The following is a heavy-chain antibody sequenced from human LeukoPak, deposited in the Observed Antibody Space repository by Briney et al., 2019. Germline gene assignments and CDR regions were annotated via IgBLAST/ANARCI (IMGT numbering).Heavy chain of an antibody. CDR1: GGSISSSNW. V-gene: IGHV4-4*02. D-gene: IGHD5-12*01. CDR2: IYHSGST. CDR3: ARENGYSGYDYYFDY. Sequence: SETLSLTCAVSGGSISSSNWWSWVRQPPGKGLEWIGEIYHSGSTNYNPSLKSRVTISVDKSKNQFSLRLSSVTAADTAVYYCARENGYSGYDYYFDYWGQGTLVTVSS. J-gene: IGHJ4*02.